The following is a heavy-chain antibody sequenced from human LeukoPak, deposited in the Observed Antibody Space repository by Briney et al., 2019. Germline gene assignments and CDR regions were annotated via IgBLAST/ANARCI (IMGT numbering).Heavy chain of an antibody. V-gene: IGHV1-18*04. CDR2: ISAYNGNT. Sequence: GASVKVSCKASGYTFTSYGISWVRQAPGQGLEWMGWISAYNGNTNYAQKLQGRVTMTTDTSTSTAYMELRSLRSDDTAVYYCAREGEYYGSGSYYPYYYGMDVWGKGTTVTVSS. J-gene: IGHJ6*04. D-gene: IGHD3-10*01. CDR1: GYTFTSYG. CDR3: AREGEYYGSGSYYPYYYGMDV.